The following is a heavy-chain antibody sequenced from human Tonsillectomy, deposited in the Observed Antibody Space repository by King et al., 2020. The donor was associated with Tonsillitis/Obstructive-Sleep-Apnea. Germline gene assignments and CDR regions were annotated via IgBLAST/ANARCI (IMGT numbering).Heavy chain of an antibody. J-gene: IGHJ4*02. CDR2: FNWIGGCT. CDR3: ARGPRYSGSYYLNY. Sequence: VQLVQSGGGVVRPGGSLRLSCAASGFTFDDYDMSWVRQVPGKGLEWVSGFNWIGGCTGSADSGKCRFTISRDNAKNSLYLQMNSLRAEDTALYYCARGPRYSGSYYLNYWGQGTLVTVSS. CDR1: GFTFDDYD. V-gene: IGHV3-20*04. D-gene: IGHD1-26*01.